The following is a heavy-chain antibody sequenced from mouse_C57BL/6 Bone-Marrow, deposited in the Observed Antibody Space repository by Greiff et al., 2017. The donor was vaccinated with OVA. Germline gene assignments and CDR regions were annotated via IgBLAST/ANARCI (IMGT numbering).Heavy chain of an antibody. V-gene: IGHV1-69*01. Sequence: QVQLQQPGAELVMPGASVKLSCKASGYTFTSYWMHWVKQRPGQGLEWIGEIDPSDSYTNYNQKFKGQSTLTVDKSSSTAYMQLSSLTSEDSAVYYGARSGDSSGYGGFAYWGQGTLVTVS. CDR2: IDPSDSYT. CDR3: ARSGDSSGYGGFAY. J-gene: IGHJ3*01. CDR1: GYTFTSYW. D-gene: IGHD3-2*02.